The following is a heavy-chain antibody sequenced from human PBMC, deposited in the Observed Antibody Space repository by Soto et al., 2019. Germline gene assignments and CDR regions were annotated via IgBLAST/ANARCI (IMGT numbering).Heavy chain of an antibody. V-gene: IGHV3-23*01. Sequence: GGSLRLSCAASGFTFSSYAMSWVRQAPGKGLEWVSAISGSGGSTYYADSVKGRFTISRDNSKNTLYLQMNSLRAEDTAVYYCAKDPSVCSGGSCQHNYFDYWGQGTLVTVSS. J-gene: IGHJ4*02. D-gene: IGHD2-15*01. CDR1: GFTFSSYA. CDR2: ISGSGGST. CDR3: AKDPSVCSGGSCQHNYFDY.